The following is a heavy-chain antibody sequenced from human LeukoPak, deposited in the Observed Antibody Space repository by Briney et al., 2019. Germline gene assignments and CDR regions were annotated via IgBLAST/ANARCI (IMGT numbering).Heavy chain of an antibody. V-gene: IGHV4-61*02. D-gene: IGHD3-22*01. CDR1: GGSISSGSYC. Sequence: SQTLFLTCTVSGGSISSGSYCWSWIRLPAGKGLEWIGRVYTSGSTNYNPSLKSRVTISVDTSKNQFSLKLSSVTAADTAVYYCARDGYYYDSSGYQNYFDYWGQGTLVTVSS. CDR2: VYTSGST. J-gene: IGHJ4*02. CDR3: ARDGYYYDSSGYQNYFDY.